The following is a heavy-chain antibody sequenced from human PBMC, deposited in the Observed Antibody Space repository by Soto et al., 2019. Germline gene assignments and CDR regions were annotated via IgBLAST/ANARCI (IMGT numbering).Heavy chain of an antibody. CDR2: IYYSGST. CDR1: GGTISNYY. J-gene: IGHJ5*02. D-gene: IGHD3-10*01. V-gene: IGHV4-59*01. CDR3: ARYGSGSSVWFDP. Sequence: SQTHPLTYTVSGGTISNYYWSWIRQPPGKGLEWIGYIYYSGSTNYNPSLKSRVTISVDTSKNQFSLKLSSVTAADTAVYYCARYGSGSSVWFDPWGQGTLVTVS.